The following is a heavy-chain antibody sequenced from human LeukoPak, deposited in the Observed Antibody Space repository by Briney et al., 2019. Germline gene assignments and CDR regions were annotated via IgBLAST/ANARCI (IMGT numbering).Heavy chain of an antibody. CDR3: ASPGYYYDSSGYPTNFDY. V-gene: IGHV4-39*01. CDR2: IYYSGST. Sequence: PSETLSLTCTVSGGSISSSSYYWGWIRQPPGKGLEWIGSIYYSGSTYYNPSLKSRVTISVDTSKNRFSLKLSSVTAADTAVYYCASPGYYYDSSGYPTNFDYWGQGTLVTVSS. CDR1: GGSISSSSYY. J-gene: IGHJ4*02. D-gene: IGHD3-22*01.